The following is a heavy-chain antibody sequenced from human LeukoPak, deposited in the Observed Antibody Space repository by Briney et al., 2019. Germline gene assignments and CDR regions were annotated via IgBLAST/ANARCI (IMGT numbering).Heavy chain of an antibody. CDR1: GFXFSTYA. Sequence: GRSLRLSCAASGFXFSTYAIHWVRQAPGKGLEYVSPISSNGGSTFYANSVKGRFTISRDNSKNTLYLQMGSLRTDDMAVYYCVRLGDSSSYRAEYFQHWGQGTLVTVSS. V-gene: IGHV3-64*01. CDR2: ISSNGGST. CDR3: VRLGDSSSYRAEYFQH. J-gene: IGHJ1*01. D-gene: IGHD3-22*01.